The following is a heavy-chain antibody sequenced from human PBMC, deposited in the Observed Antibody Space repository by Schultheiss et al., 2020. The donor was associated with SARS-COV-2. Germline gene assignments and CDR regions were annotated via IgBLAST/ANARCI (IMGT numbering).Heavy chain of an antibody. CDR1: GFTFSSYG. CDR2: ISYDGSNK. CDR3: AKDLVVVAATYYYYGMDV. J-gene: IGHJ6*02. V-gene: IGHV3-30*18. Sequence: GGSLRLSCAASGFTFSSYGMHWVRQAPGKGLEWVAVISYDGSNKYYADSVKGRFTISRDNSKNTLYLQMNSLRAEDTAVYYCAKDLVVVAATYYYYGMDVWGQGTTVTVSS. D-gene: IGHD2-15*01.